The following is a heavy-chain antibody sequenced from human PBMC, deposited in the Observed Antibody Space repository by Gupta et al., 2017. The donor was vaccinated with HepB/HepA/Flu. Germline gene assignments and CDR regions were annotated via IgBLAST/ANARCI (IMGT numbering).Heavy chain of an antibody. CDR3: AKQVVVVVAATLGFFDY. V-gene: IGHV3-23*01. CDR1: GFPFSSYG. J-gene: IGHJ4*02. Sequence: EVQLLESGGGLVQPGGSLRRSCAASGFPFSSYGMSRVRQAPGKGLEWVSTISGSGGSTYYADSVKGRVTISRDNSKNMLYLQMNSLRAEDTALYYCAKQVVVVVAATLGFFDYWGQGILVTVSS. D-gene: IGHD2-15*01. CDR2: ISGSGGST.